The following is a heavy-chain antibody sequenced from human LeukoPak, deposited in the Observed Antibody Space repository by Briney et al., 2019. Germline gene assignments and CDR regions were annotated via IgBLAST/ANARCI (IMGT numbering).Heavy chain of an antibody. CDR2: ICGSGGST. V-gene: IGHV3-23*01. D-gene: IGHD5-18*01. J-gene: IGHJ3*02. Sequence: PGGSLRLSCAASGFTFSSYAMSWVRQAPGKGLEWVSAICGSGGSTYYADSVKGRFTISRDNAKNSLYLQMNSLRAEDTALYYCAKDMYRSSYGLGPAFDIWGQGTMVTVSS. CDR3: AKDMYRSSYGLGPAFDI. CDR1: GFTFSSYA.